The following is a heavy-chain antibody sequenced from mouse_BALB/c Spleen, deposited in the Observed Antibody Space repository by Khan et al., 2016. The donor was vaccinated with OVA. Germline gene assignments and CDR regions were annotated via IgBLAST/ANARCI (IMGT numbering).Heavy chain of an antibody. CDR2: IYPGTDTT. D-gene: IGHD1-1*01. V-gene: IGHV1-76*01. Sequence: QIQLVQSGAELVRPGASVKLSCKTSGYIFTSSCLHWVKQRSGQGLEWLARIYPGTDTTYYPEKLRDTATLPADKSSRPAYIQLSDLKSEDSAVYFGAREEALYYLDYWGQGTTLTVSS. CDR1: GYIFTSSC. CDR3: AREEALYYLDY. J-gene: IGHJ2*01.